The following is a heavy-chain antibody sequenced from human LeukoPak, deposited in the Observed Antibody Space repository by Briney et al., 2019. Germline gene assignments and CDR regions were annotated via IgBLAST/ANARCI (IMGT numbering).Heavy chain of an antibody. CDR2: IYHSGST. Sequence: SGTLSLTCAVSGGSISSSNWWSWVRQPPGKGLEWIGEIYHSGSTNYNPSLKSRVTISVDKSKNQFSLKLSSVTAADTAVYYCARHAGYCSGGSCRIVRYYYYMDVWGKGTTVTISS. J-gene: IGHJ6*03. D-gene: IGHD2-15*01. CDR3: ARHAGYCSGGSCRIVRYYYYMDV. V-gene: IGHV4-4*02. CDR1: GGSISSSNW.